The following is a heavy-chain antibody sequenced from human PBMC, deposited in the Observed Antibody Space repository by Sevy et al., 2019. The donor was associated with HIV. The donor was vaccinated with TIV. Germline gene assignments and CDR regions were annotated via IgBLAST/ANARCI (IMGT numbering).Heavy chain of an antibody. CDR2: IKEDGSEK. V-gene: IGHV3-7*01. D-gene: IGHD1-7*01. Sequence: GGSLRLSCEASGFTFSSYWMTWVRQAPGKRLEWVANIKEDGSEKYYVDSVKGRFTISRDNAKNSLYLQMNSLRAEDTAVYYCARGDNWHFKGYYYYGMDVWGQGTTVTVSS. CDR3: ARGDNWHFKGYYYYGMDV. CDR1: GFTFSSYW. J-gene: IGHJ6*02.